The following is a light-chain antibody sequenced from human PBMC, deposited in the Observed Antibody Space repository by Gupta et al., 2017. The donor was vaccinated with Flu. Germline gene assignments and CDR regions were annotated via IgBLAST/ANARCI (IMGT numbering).Light chain of an antibody. J-gene: IGKJ1*01. V-gene: IGKV3-15*01. Sequence: PATLAVSPGDGATLSCRASQSIRNNLAWYQQKPGQAPRLLIYGASTRATGFPARFSGSGSATEFTLTITSLQSEDCAVYYCQQENTWPWTFGQGTKVEIK. CDR1: QSIRNN. CDR2: GAS. CDR3: QQENTWPWT.